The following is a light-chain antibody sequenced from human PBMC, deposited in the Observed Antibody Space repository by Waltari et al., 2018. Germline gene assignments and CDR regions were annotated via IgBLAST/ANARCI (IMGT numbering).Light chain of an antibody. J-gene: IGLJ3*02. Sequence: QLVLTQSPSASASLGASVKLTCTLSSGHSSYAIAWHQQQPEKGPRYVLKLNSAGSHSQGDRIPVRVSVSSSGAERDLTIASLQSEDEADDYCQTWGTGIWVFGGGTKLTVL. CDR2: LNSAGSH. CDR1: SGHSSYA. CDR3: QTWGTGIWV. V-gene: IGLV4-69*01.